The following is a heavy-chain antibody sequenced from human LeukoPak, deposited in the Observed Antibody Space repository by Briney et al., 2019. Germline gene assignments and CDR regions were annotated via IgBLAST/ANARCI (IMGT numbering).Heavy chain of an antibody. D-gene: IGHD6-13*01. V-gene: IGHV1-46*01. CDR2: IGPSGGST. J-gene: IGHJ4*02. CDR1: GYTFTSYH. Sequence: ASVKVSCKASGYTFTSYHMHWVRQAPGQGLEWMGIIGPSGGSTSYTQKLQGRVTMTGDTSTSTVYMELTSLRSEDTAVYYCARDSSNWSFDYWGQGTLVTVSS. CDR3: ARDSSNWSFDY.